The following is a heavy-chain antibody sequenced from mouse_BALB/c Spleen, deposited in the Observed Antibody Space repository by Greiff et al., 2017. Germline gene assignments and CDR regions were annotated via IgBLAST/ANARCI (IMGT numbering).Heavy chain of an antibody. CDR2: IRSKSNNYAT. V-gene: IGHV10-3*03. CDR1: GFTFNTYA. D-gene: IGHD2-10*01. CDR3: VREAYYGSFAY. Sequence: EVQGVESGGGLVQPKGSLKLSCAASGFTFNTYAMHWVCQAPGTGLEWVARIRSKSNNYATYYADSVKDRFTISRDDSQSMLYLQMNNLKTEDTAMYYCVREAYYGSFAYWGQGTLVTVSA. J-gene: IGHJ3*01.